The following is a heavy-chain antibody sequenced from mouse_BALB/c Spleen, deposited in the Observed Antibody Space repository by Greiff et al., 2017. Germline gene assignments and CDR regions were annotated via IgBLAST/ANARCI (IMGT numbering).Heavy chain of an antibody. Sequence: VQLKQSGAELVKPGASVKLSCTASGFNIKDSYMHWVKQRPEQGLEWIGRIDPANGNTKYDPKFQGKATITADTSSNTACLQLSSLTSEDTAVYYCASAAFDYWGQGTLVTVSA. CDR2: IDPANGNT. V-gene: IGHV14-3*02. CDR3: ASAAFDY. CDR1: GFNIKDSY. J-gene: IGHJ3*01.